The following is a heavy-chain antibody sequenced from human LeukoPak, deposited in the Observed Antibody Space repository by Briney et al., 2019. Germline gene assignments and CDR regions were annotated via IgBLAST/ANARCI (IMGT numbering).Heavy chain of an antibody. V-gene: IGHV4-59*08. CDR1: GGSISSYY. CDR2: IYYSGSA. D-gene: IGHD5-24*01. Sequence: SETLSLTCTVSGGSISSYYCSWIRQPPGQGLELIGYIYYSGSANNNPSLNSRVTVSVYTATNQYPLTLSPVTPAATALSNSESTEMATILAYWGAGTLGTVSS. J-gene: IGHJ4*02. CDR3: ESTEMATILAY.